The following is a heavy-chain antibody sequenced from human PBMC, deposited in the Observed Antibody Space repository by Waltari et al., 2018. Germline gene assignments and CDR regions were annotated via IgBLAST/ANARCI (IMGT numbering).Heavy chain of an antibody. CDR1: GYTFTGYY. Sequence: QVQLVQSGAEVKKPGASVKVSCKASGYTFTGYYMHWVQQAPGQGLEGVVRINPNRCGSDTAQKFQGRVNMTRDTSISTAYMELSRLRSDDTAVYDCALDFVVVLYGMDVWGQGTTVTVSS. CDR3: ALDFVVVLYGMDV. V-gene: IGHV1-2*06. J-gene: IGHJ6*02. CDR2: INPNRCGS. D-gene: IGHD2-15*01.